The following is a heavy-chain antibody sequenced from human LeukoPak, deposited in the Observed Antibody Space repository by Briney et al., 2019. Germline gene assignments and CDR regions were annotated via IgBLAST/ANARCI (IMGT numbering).Heavy chain of an antibody. J-gene: IGHJ4*02. Sequence: PSETLSLTCVAFGASVNEYNWSWIRQPPGKALEWVGYIYNGVTTSYNPALRSRVTISADKSTNQFSLRLTSMTAADTAMYYCVQSTGWPGLDFWGQGALVTVSS. CDR2: IYNGVTT. D-gene: IGHD2-2*01. CDR3: VQSTGWPGLDF. CDR1: GASVNEYN. V-gene: IGHV4-59*08.